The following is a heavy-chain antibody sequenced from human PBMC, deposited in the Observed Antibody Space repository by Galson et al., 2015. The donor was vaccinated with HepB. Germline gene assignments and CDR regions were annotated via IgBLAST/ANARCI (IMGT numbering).Heavy chain of an antibody. CDR3: TRSRPLNGVTFDY. Sequence: SLRLSCAASGFTFSSYSMNWVRQTPGKGLEWVSSIYATGATTNYAESVKGRFTISRDNAKNSLYLQMNTLRAEDTALYYCTRSRPLNGVTFDYWGRGTLVTVSS. CDR2: IYATGATT. CDR1: GFTFSSYS. D-gene: IGHD3-10*01. J-gene: IGHJ4*02. V-gene: IGHV3-48*01.